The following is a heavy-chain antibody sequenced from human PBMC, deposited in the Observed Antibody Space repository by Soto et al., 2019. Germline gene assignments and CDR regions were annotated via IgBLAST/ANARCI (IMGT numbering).Heavy chain of an antibody. Sequence: XGSLRLSCAASGFTFSDYYMSWLRQAPGKGLEWISYISSSGSTIYYADSVKGRFTISRDNAKNSLYLQMNSLRAEDTAVYYCARSTCTNGVCYVVYWGQGTLVTVSS. V-gene: IGHV3-11*01. CDR1: GFTFSDYY. D-gene: IGHD2-8*01. CDR3: ARSTCTNGVCYVVY. J-gene: IGHJ4*02. CDR2: ISSSGSTI.